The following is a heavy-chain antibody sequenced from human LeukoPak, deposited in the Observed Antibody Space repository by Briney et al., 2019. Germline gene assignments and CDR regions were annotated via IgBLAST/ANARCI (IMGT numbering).Heavy chain of an antibody. CDR2: IQYDGSNE. V-gene: IGHV3-30*19. CDR1: GFTFSSYG. D-gene: IGHD3-10*01. CDR3: ARPLMYYYGSETYFWFDP. Sequence: KTGGSLRLSCAASGFTFSSYGMHWVRQAPGKGLEWVAYIQYDGSNEQYAHSVKGRFRISRDSSKNILYLQMNSLRAEDTAVYYCARPLMYYYGSETYFWFDPWGQGTLVTVSS. J-gene: IGHJ5*02.